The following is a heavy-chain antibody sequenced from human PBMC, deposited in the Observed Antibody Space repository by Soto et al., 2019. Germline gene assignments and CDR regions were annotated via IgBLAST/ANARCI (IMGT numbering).Heavy chain of an antibody. Sequence: EVQLLESGGGLVQPGGSLRLSCAASGFTFSSYAMSWVRQAPGKGLEWVSAISGSDGSTYYADSVKGRFTISRDNSKNTLYLQMNSLRAEDTAVYYCAKYGRWLVHFYYYGMDVWGQGTTVTVSS. CDR1: GFTFSSYA. J-gene: IGHJ6*02. CDR2: ISGSDGST. CDR3: AKYGRWLVHFYYYGMDV. D-gene: IGHD6-19*01. V-gene: IGHV3-23*01.